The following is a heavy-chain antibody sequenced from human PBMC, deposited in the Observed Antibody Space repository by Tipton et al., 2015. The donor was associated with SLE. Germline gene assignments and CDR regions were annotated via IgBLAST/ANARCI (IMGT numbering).Heavy chain of an antibody. Sequence: SLRLSCAASGFHFSTYGMHWVRQAPGKGLEWVASINQGGSENHYVDSVRGRFTISRDNAKNSLYLQMNTLRAEDTAVYYCSRGNFQHQGFWGQGTLVTVSS. CDR2: INQGGSEN. J-gene: IGHJ4*02. CDR3: SRGNFQHQGF. CDR1: GFHFSTYG. V-gene: IGHV3-7*04. D-gene: IGHD2/OR15-2a*01.